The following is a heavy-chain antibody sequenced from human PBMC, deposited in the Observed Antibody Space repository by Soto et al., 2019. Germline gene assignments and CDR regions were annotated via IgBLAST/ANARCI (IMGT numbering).Heavy chain of an antibody. J-gene: IGHJ4*02. CDR3: AREVRGVIIYFFDY. Sequence: ASVKVSCKASGYTFTDYHMHWVRQAPGQGLEWVGWINANSGATKYAQKFQGRVTLTRDTSISTAYMELSSLRSDDTAVYYCAREVRGVIIYFFDYWGQGTLVTVSS. V-gene: IGHV1-2*02. D-gene: IGHD3-10*01. CDR1: GYTFTDYH. CDR2: INANSGAT.